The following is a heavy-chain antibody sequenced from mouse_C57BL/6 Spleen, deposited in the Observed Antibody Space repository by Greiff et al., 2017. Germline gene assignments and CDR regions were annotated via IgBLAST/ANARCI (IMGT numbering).Heavy chain of an antibody. V-gene: IGHV1-76*01. CDR3: ARGGLRGEAWFAY. D-gene: IGHD2-4*01. Sequence: QVQLQQSGAELVRPGASVKLSCKASGYTFTDYYINWVKQRPGQGLEWIARIYPGSGNTYYNEKFKGKATLTAEKSSSTAYMQLSSLTSEDSAVYFCARGGLRGEAWFAYWGQGTLVTVSA. J-gene: IGHJ3*01. CDR1: GYTFTDYY. CDR2: IYPGSGNT.